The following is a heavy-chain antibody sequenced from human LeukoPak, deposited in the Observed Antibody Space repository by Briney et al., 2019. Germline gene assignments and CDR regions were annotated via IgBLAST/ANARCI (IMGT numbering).Heavy chain of an antibody. CDR2: VSYDITRT. V-gene: IGHV3-23*01. J-gene: IGHJ4*02. D-gene: IGHD1-26*01. CDR1: GFTFSSYA. CDR3: ARVAGSYRADGDY. Sequence: GGSLRLSCAASGFTFSSYAMTWVREAPGKGLEWISAVSYDITRTFYADSVKGRFAISRDNSKNTLYLQMNSLRAEDTAVYYCARVAGSYRADGDYWGQGTLVTVSS.